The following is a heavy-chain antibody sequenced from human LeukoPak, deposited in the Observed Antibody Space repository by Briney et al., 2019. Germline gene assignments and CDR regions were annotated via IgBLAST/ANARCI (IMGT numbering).Heavy chain of an antibody. CDR3: VKAFSAYSSGWYKTLNAFHI. J-gene: IGHJ3*02. Sequence: GGSLRLSCAASGFSFDTYGMHWVRQAPGKGLEWAAVISHDGSDKYYADSVRGRFTISRDNSRNTLDLQMNSLRAEDTAVYYCVKAFSAYSSGWYKTLNAFHIWDQGTMVTVSS. V-gene: IGHV3-30*18. CDR2: ISHDGSDK. D-gene: IGHD6-19*01. CDR1: GFSFDTYG.